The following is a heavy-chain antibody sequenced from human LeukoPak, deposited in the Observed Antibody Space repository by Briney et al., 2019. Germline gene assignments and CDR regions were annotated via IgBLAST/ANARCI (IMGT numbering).Heavy chain of an antibody. V-gene: IGHV1-69*06. J-gene: IGHJ5*02. D-gene: IGHD3-10*01. CDR1: GDSFSSSV. CDR3: ARAPSMVRGVPNWFDP. Sequence: SMKLSCKASGDSFSSSVFSWVRQVPGQGLEWMGGIIPIFGTANYAQKLQGRVTITADMSATTVYLEVSSLRSDDTAVYFCARAPSMVRGVPNWFDPWGQGTLITVSS. CDR2: IIPIFGTA.